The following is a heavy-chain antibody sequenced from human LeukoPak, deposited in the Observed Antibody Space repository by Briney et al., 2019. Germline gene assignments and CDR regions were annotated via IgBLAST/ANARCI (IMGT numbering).Heavy chain of an antibody. CDR2: ISSSGSTI. Sequence: GGSLRLSCAASGFTFSSYEMNWVRQAPGKGLEWVSYISSSGSTIYYADSVKGRFTISRDNAKNSLYLQMNSLRAEDTAVYYCASGKRGSAFDIWGQGTMVTVSS. V-gene: IGHV3-48*03. CDR1: GFTFSSYE. D-gene: IGHD1-26*01. J-gene: IGHJ3*02. CDR3: ASGKRGSAFDI.